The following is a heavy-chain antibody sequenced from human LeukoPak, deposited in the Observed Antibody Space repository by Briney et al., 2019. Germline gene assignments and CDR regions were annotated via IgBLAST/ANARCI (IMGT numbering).Heavy chain of an antibody. CDR1: DYSISSGYY. CDR2: VYQSGST. CDR3: ARHPDLRWPRSFDY. D-gene: IGHD2-21*01. J-gene: IGHJ4*02. Sequence: SETLSLTXAVSDYSISSGYYWGWIRQPPGKGLEWIGSVYQSGSTYYSPSLKSRVTISVDTSNNQFSLKLTSVTAADTAIYYCARHPDLRWPRSFDYWGQGTLVSVSS. V-gene: IGHV4-38-2*01.